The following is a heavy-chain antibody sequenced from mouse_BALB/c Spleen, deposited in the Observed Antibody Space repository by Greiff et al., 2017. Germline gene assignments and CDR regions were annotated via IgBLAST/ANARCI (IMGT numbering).Heavy chain of an antibody. J-gene: IGHJ2*01. V-gene: IGHV1S22*01. CDR2: IYPGSGST. CDR1: GYTFTSYW. CDR3: TRWRGNYNY. Sequence: LQQPGSELVRPGASVKLSCKASGYTFTSYWMHWVKQRPGQGLEWIGNIYPGSGSTNYDEKFKSKATLTVDTSSSTAYMQLSSLTSEDSAVYYCTRWRGNYNYWGQGTTLTVSS. D-gene: IGHD2-1*01.